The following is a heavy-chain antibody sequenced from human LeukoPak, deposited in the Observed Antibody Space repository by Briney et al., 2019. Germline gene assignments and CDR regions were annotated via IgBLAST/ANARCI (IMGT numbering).Heavy chain of an antibody. Sequence: AGGSLRLSCAASGFTFSSYGMSWVRQAPGKGLEWVSAISGSGGSTYYADSVKGRFTISRDNSKNTLYLQMNSLRAEDTAVYYCARAADYYDSSGYYSYFDYWGQGTLVTVSS. CDR3: ARAADYYDSSGYYSYFDY. J-gene: IGHJ4*02. CDR1: GFTFSSYG. V-gene: IGHV3-23*01. D-gene: IGHD3-22*01. CDR2: ISGSGGST.